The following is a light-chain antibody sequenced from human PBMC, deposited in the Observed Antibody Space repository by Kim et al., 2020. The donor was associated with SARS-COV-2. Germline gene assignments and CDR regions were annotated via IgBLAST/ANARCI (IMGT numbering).Light chain of an antibody. CDR1: QSISVS. Sequence: RVTITCRASQSISVSLAWYQQKPRNAPKLLLYDVSSLQNGFPSRFSGSVSGTEFTLTISSLQHDDFATYYCQQHKEYPYTFGQGTKL. V-gene: IGKV1-5*01. J-gene: IGKJ2*01. CDR3: QQHKEYPYT. CDR2: DVS.